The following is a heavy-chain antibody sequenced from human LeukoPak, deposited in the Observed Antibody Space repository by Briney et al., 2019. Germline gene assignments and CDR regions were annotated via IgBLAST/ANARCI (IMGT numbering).Heavy chain of an antibody. CDR1: GGSISSGSYY. V-gene: IGHV4-61*02. CDR2: IYTSGST. J-gene: IGHJ4*02. D-gene: IGHD6-19*01. Sequence: SETLSLTCSVSGGSISSGSYYWSWIRQPAGKGLEWIGRIYTSGSTNYNPSLTSRVTISIDTSKNQFSLKLSSVTAADTAVYYCARTPWAVAGAMYYFDYWGQGTLVTVSS. CDR3: ARTPWAVAGAMYYFDY.